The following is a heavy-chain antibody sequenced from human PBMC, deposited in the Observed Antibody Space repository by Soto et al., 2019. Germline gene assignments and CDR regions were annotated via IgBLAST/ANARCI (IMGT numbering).Heavy chain of an antibody. CDR2: ISSSGSSI. J-gene: IGHJ6*02. CDR3: ARDLDRSGYGPRMDV. V-gene: IGHV3-11*01. D-gene: IGHD3-22*01. CDR1: GFTFSDYY. Sequence: QVQLVESGGGLVKPGGSLRLSCAASGFTFSDYYMNWIRQAPGKGLEWLSCISSSGSSIYYADSVKGRFTNSRDNAKNSLYLQMNSLRAEDTAVYYCARDLDRSGYGPRMDVWGQGTTVTVSS.